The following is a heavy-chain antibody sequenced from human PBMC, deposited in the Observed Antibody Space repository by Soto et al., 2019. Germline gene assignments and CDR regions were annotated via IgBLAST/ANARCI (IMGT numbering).Heavy chain of an antibody. J-gene: IGHJ4*02. CDR2: IYWDDDE. V-gene: IGHV2-5*02. CDR3: VHRRAGLYFDY. CDR1: GFSLSTSGVG. Sequence: QITLKESGPTLVKPTQTLTLTCTFSGFSLSTSGVGVGWIRQPPGKALEWLALIYWDDDERYSPSLKSRLTITKDTSKSQVVLTMTNMDPVDTATYDCVHRRAGLYFDYWGQGTLVTVSS.